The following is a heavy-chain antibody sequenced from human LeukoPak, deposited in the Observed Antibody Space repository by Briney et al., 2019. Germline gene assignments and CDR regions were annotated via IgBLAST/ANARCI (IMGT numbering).Heavy chain of an antibody. Sequence: SVKVSCKASGGTFSSYAISWVRQAPGQGLEWMGRIIPIFGTANYAQKFQGRVTITTDESTSTAYMELSSLRSEDTAVYYCARDPWDSSGSYLHGAFDIWGQGTMVTVSS. CDR3: ARDPWDSSGSYLHGAFDI. D-gene: IGHD3-22*01. CDR2: IIPIFGTA. CDR1: GGTFSSYA. V-gene: IGHV1-69*05. J-gene: IGHJ3*02.